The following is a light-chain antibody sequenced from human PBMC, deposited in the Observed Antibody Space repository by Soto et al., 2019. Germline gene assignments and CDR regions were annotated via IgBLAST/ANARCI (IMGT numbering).Light chain of an antibody. CDR2: SNN. CDR3: AAWDDNLKGWV. J-gene: IGLJ3*02. V-gene: IGLV1-44*01. CDR1: SSNIGRNT. Sequence: QAVVTQPPSASGTPGQRVTISCSGSSSNIGRNTVNWYQQLPGTAPKLLIYSNNQRPSGVPDRFSGSKSGTSASLAISGLQSEDEADYYCAAWDDNLKGWVFGGGTQLTVL.